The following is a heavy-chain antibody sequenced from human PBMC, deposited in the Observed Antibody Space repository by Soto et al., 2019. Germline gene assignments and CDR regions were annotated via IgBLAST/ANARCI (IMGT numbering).Heavy chain of an antibody. Sequence: PGGSLRVSCVASVFTFSDYYMSWIRQAPGKGPEWVSYISSSSSYTNYADSVKGRFTISRDNAKNSLYLQMNSLRAEDTAVYYCATDTLGGELSSDYYGMDVWGQGTTVTVSS. CDR3: ATDTLGGELSSDYYGMDV. CDR2: ISSSSSYT. CDR1: VFTFSDYY. V-gene: IGHV3-11*06. J-gene: IGHJ6*01. D-gene: IGHD3-16*02.